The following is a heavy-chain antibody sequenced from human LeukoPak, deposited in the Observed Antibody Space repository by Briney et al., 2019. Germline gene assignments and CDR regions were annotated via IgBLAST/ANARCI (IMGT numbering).Heavy chain of an antibody. Sequence: GGSLRLSCAASGFTFSHHWLTWVRQGPGKGPEWVANIKGRFTISRDNAKNSLYLQMNSLRAEDTAVYYCARGHYGMDVWGQGTTVTVS. V-gene: IGHV3-7*04. CDR1: GFTFSHHW. J-gene: IGHJ6*02. CDR2: I. CDR3: ARGHYGMDV.